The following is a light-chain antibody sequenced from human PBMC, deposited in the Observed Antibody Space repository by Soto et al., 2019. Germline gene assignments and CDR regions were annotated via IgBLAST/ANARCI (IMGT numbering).Light chain of an antibody. CDR3: QVWDSSPTWV. CDR2: RDS. V-gene: IGLV3-9*01. J-gene: IGLJ3*02. CDR1: NIGSRN. Sequence: SYELTQPLSVSVALGQTARITCGGINIGSRNVHWYQQKPGQAAVLVIYRDSNRPSGIPERFSGFNSGNTACLTISRAQFADEADYTCQVWDSSPTWVFGGGTNVTVL.